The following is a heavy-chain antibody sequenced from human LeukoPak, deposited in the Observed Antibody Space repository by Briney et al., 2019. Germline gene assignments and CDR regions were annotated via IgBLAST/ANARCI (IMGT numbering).Heavy chain of an antibody. V-gene: IGHV5-51*01. D-gene: IGHD4-17*01. CDR3: ASGDDYGDPNFGY. CDR1: GYGFTSYW. Sequence: GESLKISCKASGYGFTSYWIVWVRQMPGKGLEWMGIIYPGDSNTRYSPSFQGQVTISADKSISTAYLQWSSPKASDSAMYYCASGDDYGDPNFGYWGQGTLVTVSS. CDR2: IYPGDSNT. J-gene: IGHJ4*02.